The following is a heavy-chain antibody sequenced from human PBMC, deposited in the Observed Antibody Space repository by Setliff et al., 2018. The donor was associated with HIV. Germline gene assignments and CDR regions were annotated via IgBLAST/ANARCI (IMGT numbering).Heavy chain of an antibody. CDR2: IYYSGST. J-gene: IGHJ3*02. V-gene: IGHV4-59*01. CDR1: GGSISSDY. Sequence: PSETLSLTCSVSGGSISSDYWSWIRQPPGKGLEWIGYIYYSGSTNYNPSLKSRVTISVDTSKKQFSLRVKSVTAADTAMYYCGFGECKGAFDIWGQGTMVTVS. CDR3: GFGECKGAFDI. D-gene: IGHD3-10*01.